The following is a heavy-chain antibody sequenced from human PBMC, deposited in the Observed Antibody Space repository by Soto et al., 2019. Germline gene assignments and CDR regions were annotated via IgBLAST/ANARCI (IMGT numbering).Heavy chain of an antibody. Sequence: ASVKVSCKASGYTFTSYCISWVRQAPGQGLEWMGWISAYNGNTNYAHKLQGRVTMTTDESTSTAYMELSSLRSEDTAVYYCARTKGGNSEFGAFDIWGQGTMVTVSS. CDR2: ISAYNGNT. D-gene: IGHD2-21*02. J-gene: IGHJ3*02. CDR1: GYTFTSYC. CDR3: ARTKGGNSEFGAFDI. V-gene: IGHV1-18*01.